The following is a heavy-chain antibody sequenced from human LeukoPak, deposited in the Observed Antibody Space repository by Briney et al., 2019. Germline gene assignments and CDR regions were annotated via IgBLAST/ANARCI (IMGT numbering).Heavy chain of an antibody. D-gene: IGHD3-16*01. CDR1: GFTFSSYS. CDR2: ISSSSSYI. CDR3: ARDPGLGGARSFSRNWFDP. V-gene: IGHV3-21*01. Sequence: KTGGSLRLSCAASGFTFSSYSMNWVRQAPGKGLEWVSSISSSSSYIYYADSVKGRFTISRDNAKNSLYLQMNSLRAEDTAVYYCARDPGLGGARSFSRNWFDPWGQGTLVTVSS. J-gene: IGHJ5*02.